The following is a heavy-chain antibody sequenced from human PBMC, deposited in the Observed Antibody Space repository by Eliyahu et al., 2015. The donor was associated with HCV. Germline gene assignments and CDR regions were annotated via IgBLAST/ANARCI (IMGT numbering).Heavy chain of an antibody. J-gene: IGHJ4*02. D-gene: IGHD6-19*01. CDR2: ISGSGGST. CDR1: GXTFXXYA. Sequence: EVQLLESGGGLVQPGGSLRLXXXXSGXTFXXYAMSWVRXAPGKGLEWVSAISGSGGSTYYADSVKGRFTISRDNSKNTLYLQMNSLRAEDTAVYYCAKDRVKMAGTALDYWGQGTLVTVSS. V-gene: IGHV3-23*01. CDR3: AKDRVKMAGTALDY.